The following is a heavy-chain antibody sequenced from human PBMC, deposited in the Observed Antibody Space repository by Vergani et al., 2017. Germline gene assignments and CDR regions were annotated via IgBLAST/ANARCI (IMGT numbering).Heavy chain of an antibody. CDR3: AREDCSSTSCYTSRSPYYYYYGMDV. D-gene: IGHD2-2*02. Sequence: EVQLVESGGGLVQPGGSLRLSCAASGFTFSSYSMNWVRQAPGKGLEWVSYISSSSSTIYYADSVKGRFTISRDNAKNSLYLQMNSLRAEDTAVYYCAREDCSSTSCYTSRSPYYYYYGMDVWGQGTTVTVSS. CDR2: ISSSSSTI. J-gene: IGHJ6*02. V-gene: IGHV3-48*01. CDR1: GFTFSSYS.